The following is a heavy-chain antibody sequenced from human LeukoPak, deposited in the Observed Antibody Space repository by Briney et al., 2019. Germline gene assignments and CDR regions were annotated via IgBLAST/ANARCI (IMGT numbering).Heavy chain of an antibody. CDR2: IGVSAANT. D-gene: IGHD6-6*01. V-gene: IGHV3-23*01. CDR3: AKNVQYSSSPFDY. J-gene: IGHJ4*02. CDR1: GFTFSNYA. Sequence: GGSLRLSCAASGFTFSNYAMSWVRQAPGKGLEWVSAIGVSAANTYYADSVKGRFTISRDNSGNTLYLQMNSLRAEDTAVYYCAKNVQYSSSPFDYWGQGTLVTVSS.